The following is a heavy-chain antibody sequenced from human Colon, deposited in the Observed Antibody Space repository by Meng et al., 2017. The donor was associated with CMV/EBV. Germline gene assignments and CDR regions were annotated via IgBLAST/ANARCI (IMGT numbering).Heavy chain of an antibody. D-gene: IGHD2/OR15-2a*01. J-gene: IGHJ4*02. CDR2: IHSRGNDA. V-gene: IGHV3-11*01. CDR3: ARVPFPLLTQDYFDY. CDR1: GFTFSDYY. Sequence: GGSLRLSCAASGFTFSDYYMSWVRQAPGKGLGWVSFIHSRGNDAYYAASVRGRFTISRDNANNSLFLQMNSLRAEDTALYYCARVPFPLLTQDYFDYWGQGTLVTVSS.